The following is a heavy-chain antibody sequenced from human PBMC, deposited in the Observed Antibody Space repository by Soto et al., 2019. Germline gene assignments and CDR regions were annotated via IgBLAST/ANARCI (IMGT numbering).Heavy chain of an antibody. J-gene: IGHJ4*02. CDR1: GFSFSNFA. D-gene: IGHD3-9*01. Sequence: GGSLRLSCVVSGFSFSNFAMSWVRQAPGKGLEWVSTLTGSSGVTYYADSVKGRFAISRDNSRNTLSLHMNSLTAEDTAVYYCAKGGAAYGLLTHDYWGQGTRVTVSS. CDR2: LTGSSGVT. V-gene: IGHV3-23*01. CDR3: AKGGAAYGLLTHDY.